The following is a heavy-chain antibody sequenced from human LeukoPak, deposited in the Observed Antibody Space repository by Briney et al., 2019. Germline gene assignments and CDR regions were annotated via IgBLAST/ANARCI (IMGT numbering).Heavy chain of an antibody. V-gene: IGHV4-59*01. J-gene: IGHJ4*02. D-gene: IGHD3-22*01. CDR2: IYYSGST. CDR3: ASKRESSGYYSFDY. CDR1: GGSISSYY. Sequence: SETLSLTCTVSGGSISSYYWSWIRQPPGKGLEWIGYIYYSGSTNYNPSLKSRVTISVDTSKNQFSLKLSSVTAADTAAYYCASKRESSGYYSFDYWGQGTLVTVSS.